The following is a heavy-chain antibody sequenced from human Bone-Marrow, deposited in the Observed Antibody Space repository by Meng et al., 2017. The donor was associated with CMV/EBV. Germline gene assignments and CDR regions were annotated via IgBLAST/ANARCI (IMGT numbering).Heavy chain of an antibody. V-gene: IGHV4-59*01. CDR3: ARGSSNSWYYGMDV. CDR1: GGSISSYY. D-gene: IGHD6-13*01. CDR2: IYYSGST. Sequence: SETLSLTCSVSGGSISSYYWSWIRQSPGKGLEWIGYIYYSGSTNYNPSLKDRVTISVDTSKNQFSPNLTSVTTADTALYYCARGSSNSWYYGMDVWGQGTSVTVSS. J-gene: IGHJ6*02.